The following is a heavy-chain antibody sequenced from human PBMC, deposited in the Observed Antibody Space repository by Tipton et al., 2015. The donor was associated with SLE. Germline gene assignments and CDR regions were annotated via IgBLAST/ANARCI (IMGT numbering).Heavy chain of an antibody. J-gene: IGHJ4*02. D-gene: IGHD2-21*02. CDR3: AGLRVVVTAIDS. CDR1: GGSFSSSSYS. V-gene: IGHV4-39*01. CDR2: IYYSGST. Sequence: TLSLTCTVSGGSFSSSSYSRGWIRQPPGKGLEWIGSIYYSGSTYYNPSLKSRVTISVDTSKNQFSLKLSSVTAADTAVYYWAGLRVVVTAIDSWGQGTLVSFSS.